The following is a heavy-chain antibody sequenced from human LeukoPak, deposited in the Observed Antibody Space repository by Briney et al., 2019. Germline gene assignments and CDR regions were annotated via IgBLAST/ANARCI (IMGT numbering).Heavy chain of an antibody. V-gene: IGHV4-61*01. CDR3: ARGGNYYRDAFDI. CDR2: IYYSGST. Sequence: PSETLSLTCTVSGGSISSGSYYWSWIRQPPGKGLEWIGYIYYSGSTNYNPSLKSRVTISVDMSKNQFSLKLSSVTAADTAVYYCARGGNYYRDAFDIWGQGTMVTVSS. J-gene: IGHJ3*02. CDR1: GGSISSGSYY. D-gene: IGHD1-26*01.